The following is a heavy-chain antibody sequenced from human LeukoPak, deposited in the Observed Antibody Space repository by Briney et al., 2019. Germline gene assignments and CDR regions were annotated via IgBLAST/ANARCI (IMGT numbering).Heavy chain of an antibody. J-gene: IGHJ6*02. CDR1: GYTLSELS. Sequence: ASVNVSCTVSGYTLSELSMHWVRQAPGKGLEWMGGFDPEDGETIYAQNFQGRVTMTEDTSTDTTYMELSSLRSEDTAVYYCANVMSPLRYCSSTSCNYGMDVWGQGTTVTVSS. CDR3: ANVMSPLRYCSSTSCNYGMDV. D-gene: IGHD2-2*01. V-gene: IGHV1-24*01. CDR2: FDPEDGET.